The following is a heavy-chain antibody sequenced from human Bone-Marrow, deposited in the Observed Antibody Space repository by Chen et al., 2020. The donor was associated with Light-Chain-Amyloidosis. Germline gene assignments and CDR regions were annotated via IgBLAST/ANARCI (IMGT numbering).Heavy chain of an antibody. V-gene: IGHV5-51*03. Sequence: EVQLVQSGAEIKKAGESLRISCKASGYSFRNYWIGWVGQMPGKGLEWMGIIWPGDSDTRYSPSFRGQVTISVDTSITTAYLQWNSLKASDTAVYYCATRTQQLISDAFDIWGRGTLVTVSS. CDR3: ATRTQQLISDAFDI. CDR1: GYSFRNYW. J-gene: IGHJ3*02. CDR2: IWPGDSDT. D-gene: IGHD1-7*01.